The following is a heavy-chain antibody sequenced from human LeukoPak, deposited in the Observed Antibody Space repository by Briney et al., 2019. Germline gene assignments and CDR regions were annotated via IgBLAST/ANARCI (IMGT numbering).Heavy chain of an antibody. D-gene: IGHD2-21*02. J-gene: IGHJ4*02. Sequence: GGSLRLSCAASGFTFSSYSMNWVRQAPGKGLEWVSSISSSSSYIYYADSVKGRFTISRDNAKNSLYLQMNSLRAEDTAVYYCARDLGYCGGDCYSKFDYWGQGTLVTVSS. V-gene: IGHV3-21*01. CDR2: ISSSSSYI. CDR3: ARDLGYCGGDCYSKFDY. CDR1: GFTFSSYS.